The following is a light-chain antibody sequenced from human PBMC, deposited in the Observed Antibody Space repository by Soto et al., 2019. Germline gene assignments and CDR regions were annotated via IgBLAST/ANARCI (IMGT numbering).Light chain of an antibody. CDR2: DVN. V-gene: IGLV2-8*01. CDR1: SSDVGGYIF. Sequence: QSALTQPPSASGSPGQSVTISCTGTSSDVGGYIFVSWYQQHPGKAPKLMIYDVNKRPSGVPDRFSGSKSDNTASLTVAGLQAEDEAGYYFVSYAGGTYVFGTGTKLTVL. CDR3: VSYAGGTYV. J-gene: IGLJ1*01.